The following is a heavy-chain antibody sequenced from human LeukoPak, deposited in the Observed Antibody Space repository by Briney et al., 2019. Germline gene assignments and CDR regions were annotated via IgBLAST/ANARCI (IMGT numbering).Heavy chain of an antibody. D-gene: IGHD3-10*01. CDR2: ISSSSSTI. CDR1: GFTFSSYS. V-gene: IGHV3-48*04. J-gene: IGHJ4*02. CDR3: GRVPSGTPDY. Sequence: GGSLRLSCAASGFTFSSYSMNWARQAPGKGLEWVSYISSSSSTIYYADSVKGRFTISRDNAKNSLYLQMNSLRAEDTAVYYCGRVPSGTPDYWGQGTLVTVSS.